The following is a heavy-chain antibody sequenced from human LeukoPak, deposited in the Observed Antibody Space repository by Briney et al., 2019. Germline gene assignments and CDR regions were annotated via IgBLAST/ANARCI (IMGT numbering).Heavy chain of an antibody. CDR1: GFTLSSYS. J-gene: IGHJ4*02. Sequence: GGSLRLSCAASGFTLSSYSMNWVRQAPGKGLEWVSSISSSSSYICYADSVKGRFTISRDNARNSLYLQMNSLRAEDTAVYYCTRGMGGWYPDYWGQGTLVTVSS. CDR2: ISSSSSYI. V-gene: IGHV3-21*01. D-gene: IGHD6-19*01. CDR3: TRGMGGWYPDY.